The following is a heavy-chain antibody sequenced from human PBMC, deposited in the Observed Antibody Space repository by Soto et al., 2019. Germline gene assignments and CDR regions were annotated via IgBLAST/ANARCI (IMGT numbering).Heavy chain of an antibody. CDR3: AREWYYYDSSGYYYPFDY. Sequence: PSQTLSLTCAISVDSVSSNSAAWNWIRQSPSRGLEWLGRTYYRSKWYNDYAVSVKSRITINPDTSKNQFSLQLNSVTPEDTAVYYCAREWYYYDSSGYYYPFDYWGQGTLVTVS. D-gene: IGHD3-22*01. CDR1: VDSVSSNSAA. CDR2: TYYRSKWYN. V-gene: IGHV6-1*01. J-gene: IGHJ4*02.